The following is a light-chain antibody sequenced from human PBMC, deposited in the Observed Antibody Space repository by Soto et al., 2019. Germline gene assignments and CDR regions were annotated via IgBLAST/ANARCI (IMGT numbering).Light chain of an antibody. CDR2: DDN. J-gene: IGLJ1*01. V-gene: IGLV1-51*01. CDR1: SSNIGGNS. Sequence: QSVLTQPPSVSAAPGQKVTIPCSGSSSNIGGNSVSWYQQLPGTAPKLLIYDDNKRPSGIPDRFSGSKSGTSATLGITGFQTGDEADYYCGSWDSSVSAYVFGTGTQVTVL. CDR3: GSWDSSVSAYV.